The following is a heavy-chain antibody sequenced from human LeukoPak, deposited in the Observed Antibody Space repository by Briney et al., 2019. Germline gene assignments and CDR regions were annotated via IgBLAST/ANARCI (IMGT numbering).Heavy chain of an antibody. J-gene: IGHJ4*02. Sequence: ASVKVSCKASGYTFTGYYMHWVRQAPGQGLEWMGWINPNSGGTNYAEKFQGRVTMTRDTSISTAYMELSRLRSDDTAVYYCARNVAITGTCDYWGQGTLVTASS. CDR1: GYTFTGYY. CDR2: INPNSGGT. V-gene: IGHV1-2*02. D-gene: IGHD2-8*02. CDR3: ARNVAITGTCDY.